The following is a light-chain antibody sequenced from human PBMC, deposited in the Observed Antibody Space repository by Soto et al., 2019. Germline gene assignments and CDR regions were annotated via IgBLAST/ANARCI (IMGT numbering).Light chain of an antibody. Sequence: SYELTQPPSVSVAPGKTATITCGGNNIGSKSVHWYQQKPGQDPVLVIYYDCDRPSGIPEGFAGSNSGNTATLTISRVEAGDEADYYCQVWDSSSDHVVFGGGTKLTVL. CDR2: YDC. V-gene: IGLV3-21*04. J-gene: IGLJ2*01. CDR1: NIGSKS. CDR3: QVWDSSSDHVV.